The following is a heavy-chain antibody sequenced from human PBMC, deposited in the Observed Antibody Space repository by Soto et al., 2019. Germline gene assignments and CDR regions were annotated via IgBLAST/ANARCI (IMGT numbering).Heavy chain of an antibody. CDR2: IYYSGST. J-gene: IGHJ5*02. V-gene: IGHV4-59*01. D-gene: IGHD6-13*01. CDR1: GGSISSYY. Sequence: PSETLSLTCTVAGGSISSYYWSWIRQPPGKGLEWIGYIYYSGSTNYNPSLKSRVTISVGTSKNQFSLKLSSVTAADTAVYYCARESRQQLVDKTLNWFDPWCQGTLVTVSS. CDR3: ARESRQQLVDKTLNWFDP.